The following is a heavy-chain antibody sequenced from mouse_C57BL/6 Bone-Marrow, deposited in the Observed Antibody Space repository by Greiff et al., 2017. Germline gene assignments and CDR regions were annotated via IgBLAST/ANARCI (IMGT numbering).Heavy chain of an antibody. CDR3: ARLEFDGSSGDWYFDV. J-gene: IGHJ1*03. Sequence: VQRVESGPELVKPGASVKLSCKASGYTFTSYDINWVKQRPGQGLEWIGWIYPRDGSTKYNEKFKGEATLTVDTSSSTAYMELHSLTSEDSAVYFCARLEFDGSSGDWYFDVWGTGTTVTVSS. D-gene: IGHD1-1*01. V-gene: IGHV1-85*01. CDR2: IYPRDGST. CDR1: GYTFTSYD.